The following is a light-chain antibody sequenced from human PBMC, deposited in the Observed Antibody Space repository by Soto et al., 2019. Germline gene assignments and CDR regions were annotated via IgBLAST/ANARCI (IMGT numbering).Light chain of an antibody. CDR2: GTS. V-gene: IGKV3-20*01. Sequence: EIVMTQSPATLSVSPGERATLSCRASQTVSSNYLAWYQQKPGQAPRLLIYGTSSRATGIPERFSGSGSGTDFTLTISRLEPEDFAVYYCQHYGSSRTFGQGTKVDI. J-gene: IGKJ1*01. CDR1: QTVSSNY. CDR3: QHYGSSRT.